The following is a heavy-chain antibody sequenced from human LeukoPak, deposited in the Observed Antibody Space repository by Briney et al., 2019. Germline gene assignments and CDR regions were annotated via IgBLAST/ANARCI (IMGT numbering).Heavy chain of an antibody. CDR2: IYYSGST. CDR3: ARGGARGYADY. CDR1: GRSISSYY. Sequence: SETLSLTCTVSGRSISSYYWSWIRQPPGKGLEWIGYIYYSGSTNYNPSLKSRVTISVDTSKNQFSLKLSPVTAADTAVYYCARGGARGYADYWGQGTLVTVSS. D-gene: IGHD5-18*01. V-gene: IGHV4-59*01. J-gene: IGHJ4*02.